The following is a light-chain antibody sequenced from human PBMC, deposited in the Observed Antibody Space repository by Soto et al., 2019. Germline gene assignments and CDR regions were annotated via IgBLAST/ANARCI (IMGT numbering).Light chain of an antibody. J-gene: IGKJ5*01. V-gene: IGKV3-20*01. CDR3: QQYGSSPRIT. CDR1: QSISSNS. Sequence: EMMLTQSPGTLSLSPGERATLSCRASQSISSNSLAWYQQKPGQAPRLFIYGASSRATGIPDRFSGSGSGTHFTLTISRLEPEDFALYYCQQYGSSPRITFGQGTRLEIK. CDR2: GAS.